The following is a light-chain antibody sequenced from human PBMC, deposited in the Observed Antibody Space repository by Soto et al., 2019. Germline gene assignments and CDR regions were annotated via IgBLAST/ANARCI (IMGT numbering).Light chain of an antibody. CDR1: QNIDNK. J-gene: IGKJ1*01. CDR2: DAS. V-gene: IGKV3-20*01. CDR3: QQYSRAPLT. Sequence: EIVMTQSPATLSVSPGERATLSCRASQNIDNKLVWYQQKPGQVPRLLIYDASSRATGIPDRFSGSGSGTDFTLTISRLEPEDFAVYYCQQYSRAPLTFGQGTKVDIK.